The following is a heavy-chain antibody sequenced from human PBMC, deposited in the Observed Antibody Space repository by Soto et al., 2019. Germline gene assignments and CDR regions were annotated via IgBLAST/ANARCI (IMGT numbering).Heavy chain of an antibody. D-gene: IGHD3-10*01. V-gene: IGHV4-34*01. CDR2: INHSGST. CDR1: GGSFSGYY. Sequence: SETLSLTCAVYGGSFSGYYWSWIRQPPGKGLEWIGEINHSGSTNYNPSLKSRVTISVDTSKNQFSLKLSSVTAADTAVYYCARDVPPGRGSPNFYYYGMDVWGQGTTVTVSS. J-gene: IGHJ6*02. CDR3: ARDVPPGRGSPNFYYYGMDV.